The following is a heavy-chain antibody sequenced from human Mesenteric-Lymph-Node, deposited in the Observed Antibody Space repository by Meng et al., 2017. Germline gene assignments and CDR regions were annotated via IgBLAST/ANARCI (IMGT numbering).Heavy chain of an antibody. J-gene: IGHJ5*02. CDR2: MHYTGST. CDR1: GGSISSSDHH. Sequence: SETLSLTCTVSGGSISSSDHHWGWIRQPPGKGLEWIGSMHYTGSTNYNPSLKSRVTISVDTSKNQFSLKLSSVTAADTAVYYCARVRVDIVVVPAASRGPWFDPWGQGTLVTVSS. D-gene: IGHD2-2*01. CDR3: ARVRVDIVVVPAASRGPWFDP. V-gene: IGHV4-39*07.